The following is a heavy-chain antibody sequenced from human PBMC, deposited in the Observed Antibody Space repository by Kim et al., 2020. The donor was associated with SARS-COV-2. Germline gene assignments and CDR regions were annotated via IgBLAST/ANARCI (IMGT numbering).Heavy chain of an antibody. D-gene: IGHD3-22*01. V-gene: IGHV3-15*01. J-gene: IGHJ4*02. Sequence: APVKDRFTISRDDSKNTLYLQMNSLETEDTAMYYCTYYYDSSASTQYFGYWGQGTLVTVSS. CDR3: TYYYDSSASTQYFGY.